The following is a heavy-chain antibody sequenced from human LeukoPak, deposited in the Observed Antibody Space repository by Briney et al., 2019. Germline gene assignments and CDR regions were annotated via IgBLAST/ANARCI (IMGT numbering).Heavy chain of an antibody. Sequence: PGGSLRLSCAASGFTFSSYSRNWVRQAPGKGLEWVSSISSSSSYIYYADSVKGRFTISRDNAKNSLYLQMNSLRAEDTAVYYCARDRGTVTTKFDYWGQGTLVTVSS. CDR1: GFTFSSYS. D-gene: IGHD4-17*01. CDR2: ISSSSSYI. CDR3: ARDRGTVTTKFDY. J-gene: IGHJ4*02. V-gene: IGHV3-21*01.